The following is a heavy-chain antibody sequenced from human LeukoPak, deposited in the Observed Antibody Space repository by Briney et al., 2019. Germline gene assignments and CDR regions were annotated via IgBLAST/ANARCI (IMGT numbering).Heavy chain of an antibody. CDR1: GFTFSSYA. J-gene: IGHJ5*02. D-gene: IGHD3-3*01. Sequence: PGGSLRPSCAASGFTFSSYAMSWVRQAPGKGLKWVSAISGSGGSTYYADSVKGRFTISRDNSKNTLYLQMNSLRAEDTAVYYCAKFYDFWSGDNWFDPWGQGTLVTVSS. CDR3: AKFYDFWSGDNWFDP. V-gene: IGHV3-23*01. CDR2: ISGSGGST.